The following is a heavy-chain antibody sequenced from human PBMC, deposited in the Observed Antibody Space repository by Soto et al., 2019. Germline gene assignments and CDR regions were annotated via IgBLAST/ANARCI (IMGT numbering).Heavy chain of an antibody. CDR1: GFTFSSYG. D-gene: IGHD4-17*01. CDR2: ISYDGSKK. CDR3: AKEFDYGDFLGGMDV. J-gene: IGHJ6*02. Sequence: GGSLRLSCAASGFTFSSYGMHWVRQAPGKGLEWVAVISYDGSKKYYADSVKGRFTISRDNSKKTLDLQIHSLRAEDTAVYYCAKEFDYGDFLGGMDVWGQGTTVTVSS. V-gene: IGHV3-30*18.